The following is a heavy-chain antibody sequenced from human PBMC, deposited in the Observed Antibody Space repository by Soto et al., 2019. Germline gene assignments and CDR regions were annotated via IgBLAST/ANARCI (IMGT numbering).Heavy chain of an antibody. CDR2: ISGSGGST. J-gene: IGHJ4*02. CDR3: AKGRYCSGGSCRGYFDY. D-gene: IGHD2-15*01. V-gene: IGHV3-23*01. CDR1: GSTFISYA. Sequence: PGGSLRLSCAASGSTFISYAMSWVRQAPGKGLEWVSAISGSGGSTYYADSVKGRFTISRDNSKNTLYLQMNSLRAEDTAVYYCAKGRYCSGGSCRGYFDYWGQGTLVTVSS.